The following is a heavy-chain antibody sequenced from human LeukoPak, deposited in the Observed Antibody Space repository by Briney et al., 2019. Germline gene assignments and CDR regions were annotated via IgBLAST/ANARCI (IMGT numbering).Heavy chain of an antibody. CDR1: GYTFTSYY. V-gene: IGHV1-18*04. CDR2: ISAYNGNT. D-gene: IGHD3-10*01. Sequence: ASVKVSCKASGYTFTSYYTHWVRQAPGQGLEWMGWISAYNGNTNYAQKLQGRVTMTTDTSTSTAYMELRSLRSDDTAVYYCARDLDYYGSGSYQAAGGNAFDIWGQGTMVTVSS. CDR3: ARDLDYYGSGSYQAAGGNAFDI. J-gene: IGHJ3*02.